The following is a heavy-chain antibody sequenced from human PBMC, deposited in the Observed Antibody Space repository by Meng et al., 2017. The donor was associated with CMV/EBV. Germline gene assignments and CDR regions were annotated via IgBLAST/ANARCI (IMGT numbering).Heavy chain of an antibody. D-gene: IGHD3-16*01. Sequence: SGQGLVRPSDTRPHTGMVLGASLRHYNENWCRTPAGPGLEWIGLMQVIWHTVYNHSLKSRVTVSLDASKSQFSLTLNSVTAADTATYYCAGSRPGGGACDYWGQGILVTVSS. CDR3: AGSRPGGGACDY. CDR2: MQVIWHT. J-gene: IGHJ4*02. CDR1: GASLRHYN. V-gene: IGHV4-4*07.